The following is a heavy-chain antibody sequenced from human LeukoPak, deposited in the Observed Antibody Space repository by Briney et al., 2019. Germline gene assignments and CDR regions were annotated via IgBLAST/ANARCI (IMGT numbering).Heavy chain of an antibody. CDR1: GYTFIGFY. CDR3: ARDPRQQLILGWLDP. V-gene: IGHV1-2*02. D-gene: IGHD6-13*01. J-gene: IGHJ5*02. CDR2: INPNGGGT. Sequence: ASVKVSCKTSGYTFIGFYIHGVRQAPGQGLEWMGWINPNGGGTQYAQKFLGRVTMTSDTFVTTAYMELSSLTSDDTAVYYCARDPRQQLILGWLDPWGQGTLVTVSS.